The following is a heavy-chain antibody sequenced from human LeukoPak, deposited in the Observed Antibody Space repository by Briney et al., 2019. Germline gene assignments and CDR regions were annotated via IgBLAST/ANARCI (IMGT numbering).Heavy chain of an antibody. CDR1: GGSISSGGYS. CDR2: IYHSGST. V-gene: IGHV4-30-2*01. CDR3: ARDLGAFDI. J-gene: IGHJ3*02. Sequence: SQTLSLTCAVSGGSISSGGYSWSWIRQPPGKGLEWIGYIYHSGSTYYNPSLKSRVTIPVDRSKNQFSLKLSSVTAADTAVYYCARDLGAFDIWGQGTMVTVSS.